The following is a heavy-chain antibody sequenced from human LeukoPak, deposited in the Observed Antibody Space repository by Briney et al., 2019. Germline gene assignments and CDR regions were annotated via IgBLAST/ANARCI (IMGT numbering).Heavy chain of an antibody. V-gene: IGHV5-51*01. D-gene: IGHD2-21*02. J-gene: IGHJ4*02. CDR1: GYSFTSYW. Sequence: GESLKISCKGSGYSFTSYWIGWVRQMPGKSLEWMGIIYPGDSDTRYSPSFQGQVTISADKSISTAYLQWSSLKASDTAMYYCARSLYCGGDCSHFDYWGQGTLVTVSS. CDR3: ARSLYCGGDCSHFDY. CDR2: IYPGDSDT.